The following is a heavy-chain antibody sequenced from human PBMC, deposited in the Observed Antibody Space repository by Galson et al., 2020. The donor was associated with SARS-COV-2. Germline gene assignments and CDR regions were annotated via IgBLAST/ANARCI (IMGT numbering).Heavy chain of an antibody. CDR1: GYTFTGYY. V-gene: IGHV1-2*02. Sequence: ASVKVSCKASGYTFTGYYMHWVRQAPGQGLEWMGWINPNSGGTNYAQKFQGRVTMTRDTSISTAYMELSRLRSDDTAVYYCALHGSGSYYPVYYYYYYGMDVWGQGTTVTVSS. CDR3: ALHGSGSYYPVYYYYYYGMDV. D-gene: IGHD3-10*01. J-gene: IGHJ6*02. CDR2: INPNSGGT.